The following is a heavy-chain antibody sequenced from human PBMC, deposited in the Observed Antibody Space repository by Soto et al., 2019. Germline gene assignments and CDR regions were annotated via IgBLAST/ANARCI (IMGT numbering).Heavy chain of an antibody. J-gene: IGHJ6*03. CDR1: GFTFSSYG. CDR2: IWYDGSNK. V-gene: IGHV3-33*01. CDR3: ARGDYYRPYYYYYMDV. D-gene: IGHD1-26*01. Sequence: GGSLRLSCAASGFTFSSYGMHWVRQAPGKGLEWVAVIWYDGSNKYYADSVKGRFTISRDNSKNTLYLQMNSLRAEDTAVYYCARGDYYRPYYYYYMDVWGKGTTVTVSS.